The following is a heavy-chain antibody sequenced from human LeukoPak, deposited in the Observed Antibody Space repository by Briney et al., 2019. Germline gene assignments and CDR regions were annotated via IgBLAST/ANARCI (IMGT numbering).Heavy chain of an antibody. CDR3: ARAYGTSWYYFDY. V-gene: IGHV1-2*02. J-gene: IGHJ4*02. Sequence: GASVKVSFKASGYTFTGYYMHWVRQAPGQGLEWMGWINPNSGGTNYAQKFQGRVTMTRDTSISTAYMELTRLRSDDTAVYYCARAYGTSWYYFDYWGQGTLVTVSS. CDR2: INPNSGGT. D-gene: IGHD6-13*01. CDR1: GYTFTGYY.